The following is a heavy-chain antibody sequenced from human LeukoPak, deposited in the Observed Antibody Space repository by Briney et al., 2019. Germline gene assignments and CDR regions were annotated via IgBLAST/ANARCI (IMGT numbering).Heavy chain of an antibody. D-gene: IGHD3-22*01. V-gene: IGHV1-46*01. J-gene: IGHJ3*02. CDR3: ARDRSTYYYDSSGYHSGDHDAFDI. CDR1: GYTFTSYY. CDR2: INPSGGST. Sequence: ASAKVSCKASGYTFTSYYMHWVRQAPGQGLEWMGIINPSGGSTSYAQKFQGRVTMTRDTSTSTVYMELSSLRSEDTAVYYCARDRSTYYYDSSGYHSGDHDAFDIWGQGTMVTVSS.